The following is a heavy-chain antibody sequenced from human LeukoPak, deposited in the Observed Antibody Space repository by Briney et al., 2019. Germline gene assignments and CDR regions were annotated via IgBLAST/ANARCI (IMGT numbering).Heavy chain of an antibody. V-gene: IGHV3-66*01. J-gene: IGHJ5*02. D-gene: IGHD2-15*01. Sequence: GGSLRLSCAASGFTVSSNYMSWVRQAPGKGLEWVSVIYSGGSTYYADSVKGRFTISRDNSKNTLYHQMNSLRAEDTAVYYCARVLRSVVVGPYWFDPWGQGTLVTVSS. CDR2: IYSGGST. CDR1: GFTVSSNY. CDR3: ARVLRSVVVGPYWFDP.